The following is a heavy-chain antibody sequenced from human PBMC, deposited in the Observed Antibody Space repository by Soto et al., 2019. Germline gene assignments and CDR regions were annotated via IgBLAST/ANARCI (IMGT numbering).Heavy chain of an antibody. V-gene: IGHV3-30*18. Sequence: GGSLRLSCAASGFTFSSYGMHWVRQAPGKGLEWVAVISYDGSNKYYADSVKGRFTISRDNSKNTLYLQMNSLRAEDTAVYYCAKDLVKYYYDSSGYYRYGMDVWGQGTTVTV. CDR1: GFTFSSYG. J-gene: IGHJ6*02. D-gene: IGHD3-22*01. CDR3: AKDLVKYYYDSSGYYRYGMDV. CDR2: ISYDGSNK.